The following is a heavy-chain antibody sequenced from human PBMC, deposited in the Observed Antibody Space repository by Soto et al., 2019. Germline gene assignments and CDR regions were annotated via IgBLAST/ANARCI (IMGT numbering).Heavy chain of an antibody. V-gene: IGHV1-69*12. D-gene: IGHD6-13*01. CDR3: AREVAADGTFREDVFDR. CDR2: IIPIFTTT. Sequence: QVQLVQSGAEVKKPGSSVKVSCKASGGTFSNHAINWVRQAPGQGLEWMGRIIPIFTTTDYAQRFQGRVTMTADESTITAYMELSSLKHDDTAVYYCAREVAADGTFREDVFDRWGQGTMVTVSS. CDR1: GGTFSNHA. J-gene: IGHJ3*01.